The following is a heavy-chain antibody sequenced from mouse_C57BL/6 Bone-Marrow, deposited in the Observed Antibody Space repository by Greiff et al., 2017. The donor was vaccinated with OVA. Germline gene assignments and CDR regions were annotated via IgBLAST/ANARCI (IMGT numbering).Heavy chain of an antibody. Sequence: QVQLKESGADLARPGASVKMSCKASGYTFTSYTMHWVKQRPGQGLEWIGYINPSSGYTKYNQKFKDKATLTADKSSSTAYMQLSSLTSEDSAVYYCARSGGFAYWGQGTLVTVSA. D-gene: IGHD3-1*01. J-gene: IGHJ3*01. CDR3: ARSGGFAY. CDR1: GYTFTSYT. CDR2: INPSSGYT. V-gene: IGHV1-4*01.